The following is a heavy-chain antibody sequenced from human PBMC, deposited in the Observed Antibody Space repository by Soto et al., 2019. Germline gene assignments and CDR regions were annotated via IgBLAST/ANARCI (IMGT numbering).Heavy chain of an antibody. Sequence: GGSLRLSCAASGFTFNSYWMSWVRQAPGKGLEWVANIKQDGSEKYYVDSVKGRFTISRDNAKNSLYLQMNSLRAEDTAVYYCARIKGLPYDAFDVWGQATMGTLSS. CDR3: ARIKGLPYDAFDV. V-gene: IGHV3-7*01. D-gene: IGHD5-12*01. J-gene: IGHJ3*01. CDR2: IKQDGSEK. CDR1: GFTFNSYW.